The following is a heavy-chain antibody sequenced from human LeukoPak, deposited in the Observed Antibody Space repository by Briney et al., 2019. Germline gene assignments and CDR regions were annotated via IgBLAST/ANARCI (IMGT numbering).Heavy chain of an antibody. V-gene: IGHV3-7*03. CDR3: ARRYFDY. CDR2: IKQDGSEE. Sequence: GGSLRLSCAASGFTFSSSAMSWVRQVPGKGLEWVANIKQDGSEEYYVDSVKGRFTISRDNAKNSLYLQMNSLRAEDTAVYYCARRYFDYWGQGILVTVSS. CDR1: GFTFSSSA. J-gene: IGHJ4*02.